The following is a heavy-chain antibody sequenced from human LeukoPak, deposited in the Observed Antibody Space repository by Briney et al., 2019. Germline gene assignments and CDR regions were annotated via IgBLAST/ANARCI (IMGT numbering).Heavy chain of an antibody. CDR2: FHYSGST. CDR3: ARGDMMLRGVIDEIDP. D-gene: IGHD3-10*01. Sequence: SETLSLTCTVSGGSISTYHWSWIRQPPGKGLEWIGCFHYSGSTNYNPSLKSRVTMSVDTSKNQFSLKLSSVTAADTAVYYCARGDMMLRGVIDEIDPWGQGTGVTVSS. CDR1: GGSISTYH. J-gene: IGHJ5*02. V-gene: IGHV4-59*01.